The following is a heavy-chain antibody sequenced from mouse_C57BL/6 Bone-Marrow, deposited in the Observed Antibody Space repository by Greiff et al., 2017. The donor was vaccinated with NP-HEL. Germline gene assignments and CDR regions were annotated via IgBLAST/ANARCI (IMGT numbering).Heavy chain of an antibody. D-gene: IGHD2-5*01. J-gene: IGHJ3*01. Sequence: VQLQQSGAELVRPGASVKLSCTASGFNIKDDYMHWVKQRPEQGLEWIGWIDPENGDTEYASKFQGKATITADTSSNTAYLQLSSLTSEDTAVYCCITSYYSNYGAYWGQGTLVTVSA. CDR1: GFNIKDDY. V-gene: IGHV14-4*01. CDR3: ITSYYSNYGAY. CDR2: IDPENGDT.